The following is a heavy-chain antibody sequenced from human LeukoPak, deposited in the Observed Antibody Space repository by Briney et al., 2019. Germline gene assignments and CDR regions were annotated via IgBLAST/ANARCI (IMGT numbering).Heavy chain of an antibody. CDR1: GGSISSYY. CDR3: ARESPTYYYDSSGYFFDY. J-gene: IGHJ4*02. Sequence: SETLSLTCTVSGGSISSYYWSWIRRPPGKGLEWIGYIYYSGSTNYNPSLKSRVTISVDTSKNQFSLKLSSVTAADTAVYYCARESPTYYYDSSGYFFDYWGQGTLVTVSS. CDR2: IYYSGST. D-gene: IGHD3-22*01. V-gene: IGHV4-59*01.